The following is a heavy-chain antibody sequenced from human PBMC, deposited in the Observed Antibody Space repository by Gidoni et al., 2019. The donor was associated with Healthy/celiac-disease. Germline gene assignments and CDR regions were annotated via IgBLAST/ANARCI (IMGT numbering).Heavy chain of an antibody. J-gene: IGHJ2*01. V-gene: IGHV3-30-3*01. CDR2: ISYDGSNK. D-gene: IGHD2-2*01. Sequence: QVQLVESGGGVVQPGRSLRLSCAASGFTFSSYAMHWVRQAPGQGLEWVAVISYDGSNKYYADSVKGRFTISRDNSKNTLYLQMNSLRAEDTAVYYCARDDCSSTSCYSNWYFDLWGRGTLVTVSS. CDR3: ARDDCSSTSCYSNWYFDL. CDR1: GFTFSSYA.